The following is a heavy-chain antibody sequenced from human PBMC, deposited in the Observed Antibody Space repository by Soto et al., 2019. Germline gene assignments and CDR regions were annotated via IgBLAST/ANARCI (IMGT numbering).Heavy chain of an antibody. Sequence: EVQLVESGGGLVQPGGSLRLSCAASGLIFSDYHMDWVRQAPGKGLEWVGRIRRKANSYTTEYAASVKGRFTFSRDDSKSSLYLQMNSLKSEDTSVYYCALLGGWSGGSSGMDVWGQGTTVTVSS. CDR2: IRRKANSYTT. V-gene: IGHV3-72*01. J-gene: IGHJ6*02. CDR3: ALLGGWSGGSSGMDV. CDR1: GLIFSDYH. D-gene: IGHD6-19*01.